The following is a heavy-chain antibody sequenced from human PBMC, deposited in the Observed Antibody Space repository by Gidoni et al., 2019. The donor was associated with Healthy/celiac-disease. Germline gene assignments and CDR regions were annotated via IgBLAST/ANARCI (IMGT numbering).Heavy chain of an antibody. D-gene: IGHD3-22*01. Sequence: QVQLQESGPGLVKPSQPLSLTCPVSGGSISSGGYYWTWIRQHPGKGLEWIGYIYYSGSTYYNPSLKSQVTISGDTSKNQVSLKLSSVTAADTAVYYCARDNSSGYYGMDVWGQGTTVTVSS. V-gene: IGHV4-31*01. CDR3: ARDNSSGYYGMDV. CDR1: GGSISSGGYY. CDR2: IYYSGST. J-gene: IGHJ6*02.